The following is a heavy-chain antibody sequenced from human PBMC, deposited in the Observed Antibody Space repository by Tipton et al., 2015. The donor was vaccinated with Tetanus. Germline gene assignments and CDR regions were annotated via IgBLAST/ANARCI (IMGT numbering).Heavy chain of an antibody. J-gene: IGHJ3*01. CDR3: ARGGRDAYNNPLGAFDV. V-gene: IGHV4-39*02. Sequence: PGLVKPSETLTLTCAVSGRSLSGSTYYWGWIRQPPGKGLEWIGGFYYSGSSYYNSSLKSRVTISVDTSNNHFSLRLRSVAAADTAVYYCARGGRDAYNNPLGAFDVWGRGTTVTVSS. CDR2: FYYSGSS. CDR1: GRSLSGSTYY. D-gene: IGHD5-24*01.